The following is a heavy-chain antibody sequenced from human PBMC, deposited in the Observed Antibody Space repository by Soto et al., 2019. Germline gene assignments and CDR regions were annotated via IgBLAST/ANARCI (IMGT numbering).Heavy chain of an antibody. D-gene: IGHD4-17*01. Sequence: ASVQVSCQASGYTFTSYYMHWVRQAPGQGLEWMGIINPSGGSTSYAQKFQGRVTMTRDTSTSTVYMELSSLRSEDTAVYYCARDRTVYGMDVWGQGTTVTVSS. CDR2: INPSGGST. J-gene: IGHJ6*02. CDR3: ARDRTVYGMDV. V-gene: IGHV1-46*01. CDR1: GYTFTSYY.